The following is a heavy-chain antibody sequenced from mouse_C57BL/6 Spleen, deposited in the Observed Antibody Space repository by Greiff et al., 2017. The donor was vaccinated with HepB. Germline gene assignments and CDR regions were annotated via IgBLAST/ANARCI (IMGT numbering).Heavy chain of an antibody. CDR3: ARVAGYDYDAGYAMDY. J-gene: IGHJ4*01. V-gene: IGHV1-76*01. CDR1: GYTFTDYY. Sequence: QVQLKESGAELVRPGASVKLSCKASGYTFTDYYINWVKQRPGQGLEWIARIYPGSGNTYYNEKFKGKATLTAEKSSSTAYMQLSSLTSEDSAVYFWARVAGYDYDAGYAMDYWGQGTSVTVSS. CDR2: IYPGSGNT. D-gene: IGHD2-4*01.